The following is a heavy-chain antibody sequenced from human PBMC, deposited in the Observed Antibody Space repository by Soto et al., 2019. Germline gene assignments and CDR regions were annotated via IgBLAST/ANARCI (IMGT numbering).Heavy chain of an antibody. D-gene: IGHD1-26*01. V-gene: IGHV1-18*01. J-gene: IGHJ4*02. Sequence: ASVKVSCKASGYTFTSYGISWVRQAPGQGLEWMGWISAYNGNTNYAQKLQGGVTMTTDTSTGTAYMELRSLRSDDTAVYYCIRTGWELPLRKFDYWGQGTLVTVSS. CDR2: ISAYNGNT. CDR3: IRTGWELPLRKFDY. CDR1: GYTFTSYG.